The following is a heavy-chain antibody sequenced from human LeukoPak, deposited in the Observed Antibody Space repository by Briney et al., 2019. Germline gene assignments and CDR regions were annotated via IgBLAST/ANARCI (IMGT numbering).Heavy chain of an antibody. CDR3: ARDTETYYDFWSGYYGGRQLGY. D-gene: IGHD3-3*01. CDR2: INPNSGGT. Sequence: AASVKVSCKASGYTFTGYYMHWVRQAPGQGLEWMGWINPNSGGTNYAQKFQGRVTMTRDTSISTAYMELSRLRSDDTAVYYCARDTETYYDFWSGYYGGRQLGYWGQGTLVTVSS. V-gene: IGHV1-2*02. CDR1: GYTFTGYY. J-gene: IGHJ4*02.